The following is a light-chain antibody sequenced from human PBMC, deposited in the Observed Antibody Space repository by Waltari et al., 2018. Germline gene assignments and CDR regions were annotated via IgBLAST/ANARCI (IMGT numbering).Light chain of an antibody. CDR2: KDN. Sequence: SSELTQPPSVSVSPGQTARITFSGDALSSQFAASYQQKPGQAPVIVIYKDNGRPSEIPERFSGSSSGTTVTLTISGVQAEDEADYYCQSADASGTYKLFGGGTKLTVL. CDR1: ALSSQF. V-gene: IGLV3-25*03. CDR3: QSADASGTYKL. J-gene: IGLJ2*01.